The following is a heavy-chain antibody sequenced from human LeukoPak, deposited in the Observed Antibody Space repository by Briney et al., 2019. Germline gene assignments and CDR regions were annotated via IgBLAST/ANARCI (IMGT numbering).Heavy chain of an antibody. Sequence: SQTLSLTCTVSGGSISSGDYYWSWVRQPPGKGLEWIGYIYYSGSTYYNPSLKSRVTVSVDTSKNQFSLKLSSVTAADTAVYYCARDSTTWFDPWGQGTLVTVSS. CDR2: IYYSGST. CDR1: GGSISSGDYY. V-gene: IGHV4-30-4*01. CDR3: ARDSTTWFDP. D-gene: IGHD2/OR15-2a*01. J-gene: IGHJ5*02.